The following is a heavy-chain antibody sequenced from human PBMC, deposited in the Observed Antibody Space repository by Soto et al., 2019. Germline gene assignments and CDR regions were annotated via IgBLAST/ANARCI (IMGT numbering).Heavy chain of an antibody. D-gene: IGHD3-3*01. CDR3: ARRVEDYYYMDV. CDR2: IYYSVIT. J-gene: IGHJ6*03. CDR1: GGSISSSSYY. Sequence: PSETLSLTCTVSGGSISSSSYYWGWIRQPPGKGLEWIGSIYYSVITYYNPSLKSRVTISVDTSKNQFSLKLSSVTAADTAVYYSARRVEDYYYMDVWGKGTTVTVSS. V-gene: IGHV4-39*01.